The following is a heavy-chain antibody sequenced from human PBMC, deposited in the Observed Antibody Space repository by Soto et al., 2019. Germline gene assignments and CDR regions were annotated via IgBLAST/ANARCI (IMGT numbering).Heavy chain of an antibody. V-gene: IGHV3-15*01. CDR2: IKSKTDGGTT. D-gene: IGHD4-17*01. CDR3: TTDGPYLYGDYFDY. Sequence: GGSLRLSCAAPGFTFSSYAMHWVRQAPGKGLEWVGRIKSKTDGGTTDYAAPVKGRFTISRDDSKNTLYLQMNSLKTEDTAVYYCTTDGPYLYGDYFDYWGQGTLVTVSS. CDR1: GFTFSSYA. J-gene: IGHJ4*02.